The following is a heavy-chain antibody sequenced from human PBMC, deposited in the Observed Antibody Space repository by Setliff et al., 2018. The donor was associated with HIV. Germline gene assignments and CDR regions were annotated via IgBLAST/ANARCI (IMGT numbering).Heavy chain of an antibody. CDR2: IYNSEST. D-gene: IGHD2-8*01. V-gene: IGHV4-59*01. Sequence: KPSETLSLTCTVSGDSIGTYYWSWIRQPPGKGLEWIGHIYNSESTKYNPSLKSRVTISVDTSTNQFSLKLSSVTAADTAVYYCARGVYYYYYMDVWGKGTTVTVS. CDR1: GDSIGTYY. CDR3: ARGVYYYYYMDV. J-gene: IGHJ6*03.